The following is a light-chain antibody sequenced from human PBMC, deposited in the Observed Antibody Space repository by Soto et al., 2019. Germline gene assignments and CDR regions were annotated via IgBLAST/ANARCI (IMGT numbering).Light chain of an antibody. CDR3: AAWDDSLNGYV. Sequence: QSVLTQPPSASGTPGHSVAISCSGSSSNIGSNSVNWYQQLPGTAPKLLIYSNDRRPSGVPDRFSGSKSGTSASLAISGLQSEDEADYYCAAWDDSLNGYVFGTG. J-gene: IGLJ1*01. CDR2: SND. V-gene: IGLV1-44*01. CDR1: SSNIGSNS.